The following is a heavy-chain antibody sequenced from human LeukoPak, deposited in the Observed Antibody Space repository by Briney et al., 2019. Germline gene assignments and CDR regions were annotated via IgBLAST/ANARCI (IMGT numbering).Heavy chain of an antibody. CDR3: ARDLAVAGTIGY. J-gene: IGHJ4*02. Sequence: ASVKVSCKASRYTFTGYGLSWVRQAPGQGLEWMGWISAYNGNTNYAQKLQGRVTMTTDTSTSTAYMELRSLRSDDTAVYYCARDLAVAGTIGYWGQGSLVTVSS. CDR2: ISAYNGNT. D-gene: IGHD6-19*01. CDR1: RYTFTGYG. V-gene: IGHV1-18*01.